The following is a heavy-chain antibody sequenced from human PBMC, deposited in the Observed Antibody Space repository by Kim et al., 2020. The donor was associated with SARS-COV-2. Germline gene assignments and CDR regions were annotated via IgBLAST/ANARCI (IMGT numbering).Heavy chain of an antibody. V-gene: IGHV3-7*01. CDR3: ARDVLRYFDGLTTPEFDY. CDR1: GFTVSSYW. D-gene: IGHD3-9*01. Sequence: GGSTRLSCEASGFTVSSYWMSWVRQAPGKGLEWVANIMQDGSEKYYVDSVKGRFTISRDNAKNSLSLQMNSLRAEDTAVYYCARDVLRYFDGLTTPEFDYWGQGTLVNVSS. J-gene: IGHJ4*02. CDR2: IMQDGSEK.